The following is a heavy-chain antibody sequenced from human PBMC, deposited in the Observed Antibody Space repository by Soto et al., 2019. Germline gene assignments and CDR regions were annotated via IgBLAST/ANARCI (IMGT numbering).Heavy chain of an antibody. CDR2: ISAYNGNT. Sequence: QVQLVQSGAEVKKPGASVKVSCKASGYTFTSYGISWVRQAPGQGLEWMGWISAYNGNTNYAQKLQGRVTMTTDTSTSTAYVELRSLRSDDTAVYYCARDVDTAMVTVGYYYYGMDVWGQGTTVTVSS. CDR3: ARDVDTAMVTVGYYYYGMDV. CDR1: GYTFTSYG. D-gene: IGHD5-18*01. V-gene: IGHV1-18*01. J-gene: IGHJ6*02.